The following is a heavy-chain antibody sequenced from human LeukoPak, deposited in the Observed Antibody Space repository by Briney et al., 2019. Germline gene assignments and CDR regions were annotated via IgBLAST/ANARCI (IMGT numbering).Heavy chain of an antibody. CDR3: ARDNLPTYYYDSSGLTHFQH. V-gene: IGHV1-18*01. Sequence: ASVKVSCKASGYTFTSYGISWVRQAPGQGLEWMGWISAYNGNTNYAQKLQGRVTMTTDTSTSTAYMELRSLRSDDTAVYYCARDNLPTYYYDSSGLTHFQHWGQGTLVTVSS. CDR2: ISAYNGNT. CDR1: GYTFTSYG. D-gene: IGHD3-22*01. J-gene: IGHJ1*01.